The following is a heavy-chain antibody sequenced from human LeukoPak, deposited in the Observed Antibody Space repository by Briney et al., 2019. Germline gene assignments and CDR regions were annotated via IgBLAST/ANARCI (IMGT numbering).Heavy chain of an antibody. CDR3: ARGRSYYDFWSGQPGFDY. V-gene: IGHV4-30-2*01. J-gene: IGHJ4*02. Sequence: SQTLSLTCTVSGGSISSGGYYWSWIRQPPGKGLEWIGEINHSGSTNYNPSLKSRVTISVDTSKNQFSLQLSSVTAADTAVYYCARGRSYYDFWSGQPGFDYWGQGTLVTVSS. CDR1: GGSISSGGYY. CDR2: INHSGST. D-gene: IGHD3-3*01.